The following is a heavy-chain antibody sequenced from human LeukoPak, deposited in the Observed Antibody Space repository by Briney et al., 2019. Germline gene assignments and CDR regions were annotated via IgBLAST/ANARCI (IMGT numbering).Heavy chain of an antibody. CDR3: ARGRVSSSTWYSTYYYFFYMDF. J-gene: IGHJ6*03. CDR2: VDHTGST. Sequence: SETLSLTCTVSDDSITMYYWTWIRQPPGKGLEWIGYVDHTGSTKFNPSLNGRVSISRGTSNNFFSLRLRSVTAADTAVYFCARGRVSSSTWYSTYYYFFYMDFWGKGTTVTVSS. V-gene: IGHV4-59*01. CDR1: DDSITMYY. D-gene: IGHD4-11*01.